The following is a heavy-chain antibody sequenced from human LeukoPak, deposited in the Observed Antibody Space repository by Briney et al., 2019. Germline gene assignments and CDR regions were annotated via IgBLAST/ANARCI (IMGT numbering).Heavy chain of an antibody. J-gene: IGHJ4*02. CDR1: GGSISSSSYY. Sequence: SETLSLTCTVSGGSISSSSYYWGWIRQPPGKGLEWIGSIYYSGSTYYNPSLKSRVTISVDTSKNQSSLKLSSVTAADTAVYYCARQQWLVLDYWGQGTLVTVSS. CDR3: ARQQWLVLDY. CDR2: IYYSGST. V-gene: IGHV4-39*01. D-gene: IGHD6-19*01.